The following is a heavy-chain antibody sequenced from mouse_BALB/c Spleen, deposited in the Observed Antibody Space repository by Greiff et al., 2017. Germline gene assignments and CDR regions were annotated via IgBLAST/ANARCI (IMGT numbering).Heavy chain of an antibody. V-gene: IGHV1-7*01. D-gene: IGHD2-3*01. CDR2: INPSTGYT. Sequence: VQLQQSGAELVKPGASVKMSCKASGYTFTSYWMHWVKQRPGQGLEWIGYINPSTGYTEYNQKFKDKATLTADKSSSTAYMQLSSLTSEDSAVYYCARWLLLGYFDVWGAGTTVTVSA. CDR1: GYTFTSYW. J-gene: IGHJ1*01. CDR3: ARWLLLGYFDV.